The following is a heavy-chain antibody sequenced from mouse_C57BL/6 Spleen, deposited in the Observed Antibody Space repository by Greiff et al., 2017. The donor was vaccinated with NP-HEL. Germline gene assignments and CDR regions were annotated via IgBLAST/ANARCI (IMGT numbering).Heavy chain of an antibody. Sequence: EVQLVESGGGLVQPKGSLKLSCAASGFSFNTYAMNWVRQAPGKGLEWVARIRSKSNNYATYYADSVKDRFTISRDDSESMLYLQMNNLKTEYTAMYYCVRHGPSGAMDYWGQGTSVTVSS. CDR2: IRSKSNNYAT. V-gene: IGHV10-1*01. CDR1: GFSFNTYA. CDR3: VRHGPSGAMDY. J-gene: IGHJ4*01. D-gene: IGHD3-2*02.